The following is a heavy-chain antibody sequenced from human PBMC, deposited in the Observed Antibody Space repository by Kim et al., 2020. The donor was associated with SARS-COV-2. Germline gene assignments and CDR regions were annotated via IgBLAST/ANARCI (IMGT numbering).Heavy chain of an antibody. Sequence: SVKVSCKASGGTFSSYAISWVRQAPGQGLEWMGRIIPILGIANYAQKFQGRVTITADKSTSTAYMELSSLRSEDTAVYYCATTDVVVVAATSYYFDYWGQGTLVTVSS. D-gene: IGHD2-15*01. CDR3: ATTDVVVVAATSYYFDY. J-gene: IGHJ4*02. CDR1: GGTFSSYA. CDR2: IIPILGIA. V-gene: IGHV1-69*04.